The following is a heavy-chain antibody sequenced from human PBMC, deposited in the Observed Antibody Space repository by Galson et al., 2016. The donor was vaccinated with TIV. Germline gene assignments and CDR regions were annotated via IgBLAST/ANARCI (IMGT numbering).Heavy chain of an antibody. V-gene: IGHV3-23*01. CDR3: AKDRGRETPLRIEAAGPHDAFDI. Sequence: SLRLSCAASGFTFSSYGMTWVRQTPGKGLEWVSTVSGSGGATYYAESVKGRFTISRDNSKSLVYLQMNSLRAEDTAVYYCAKDRGRETPLRIEAAGPHDAFDIGGQGSMVTVSS. CDR2: VSGSGGAT. CDR1: GFTFSSYG. J-gene: IGHJ3*02. D-gene: IGHD6-13*01.